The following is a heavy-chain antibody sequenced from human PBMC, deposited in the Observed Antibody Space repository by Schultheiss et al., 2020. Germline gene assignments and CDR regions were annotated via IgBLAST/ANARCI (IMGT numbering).Heavy chain of an antibody. CDR1: GFTFSSYG. CDR3: AKDRAVVVVAATPGSNWFDP. V-gene: IGHV3-23*01. D-gene: IGHD2-15*01. J-gene: IGHJ5*02. Sequence: GGSLRLSCAASGFTFSSYGMHWVRQAPGKGLEWVSAISGSGGSTYYADSVKGRFTISRDNSKNTLYLQMNSLRAEDTAVYYCAKDRAVVVVAATPGSNWFDPWGQGTLVTVSS. CDR2: ISGSGGST.